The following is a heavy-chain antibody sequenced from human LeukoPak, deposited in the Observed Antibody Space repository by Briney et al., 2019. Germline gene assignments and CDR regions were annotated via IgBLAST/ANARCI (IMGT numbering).Heavy chain of an antibody. V-gene: IGHV3-11*01. D-gene: IGHD3-3*01. CDR3: ATLYAFWSGYLGY. Sequence: GGSLRLSCAASGFTFSDNYMSWIRQAPGKELEWLSYISSSGSTIYYADSVKGRFTISRDNAKNSLYLQMNSLRAEATAVYYCATLYAFWSGYLGYWGQGTLVTVSS. CDR2: ISSSGSTI. CDR1: GFTFSDNY. J-gene: IGHJ4*02.